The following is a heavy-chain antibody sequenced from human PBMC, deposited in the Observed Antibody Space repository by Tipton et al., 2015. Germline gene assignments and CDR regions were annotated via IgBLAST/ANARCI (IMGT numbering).Heavy chain of an antibody. V-gene: IGHV4-61*01. J-gene: IGHJ5*02. CDR2: IYYTGPT. D-gene: IGHD4-23*01. Sequence: TLSLTCTVSGASLSGGTYYWSWIRQPPGKALEWIGYIYYTGPTKYNPSLKSRVNISVDRAKNQFSLQLSSVTVADSAVYYCARTKYNRLRWYFDPWGKGTLVTVSS. CDR3: ARTKYNRLRWYFDP. CDR1: GASLSGGTYY.